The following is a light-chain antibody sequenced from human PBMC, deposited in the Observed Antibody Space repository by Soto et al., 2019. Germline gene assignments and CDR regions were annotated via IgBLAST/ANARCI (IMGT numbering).Light chain of an antibody. CDR1: NIGSKS. CDR2: YDS. V-gene: IGLV3-21*04. J-gene: IGLJ1*01. CDR3: QVWDSSSDHPGV. Sequence: VLTQPPSVSVAPGKTARITCGGNNIGSKSVHWYQQKPGQAPVLVIYYDSDRPSGIPERFSGSNSGNTATLTISRVEAGDEADYYCQVWDSSSDHPGVFGTGTKVTVL.